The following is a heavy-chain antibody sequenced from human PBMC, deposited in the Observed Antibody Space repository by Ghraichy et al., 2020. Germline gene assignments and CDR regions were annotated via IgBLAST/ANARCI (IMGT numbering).Heavy chain of an antibody. V-gene: IGHV4-4*09. CDR2: IYTSGST. Sequence: SETLSLTCTVSGGSISSYYWSWIRQPPGKGLEWIGYIYTSGSTNYNPSLKSRVTISVDTSKNQFSLKLSSVTAADTAVYYCARHGGGGRPAADTPVVGLVGMDVWGQGTTVTVSS. J-gene: IGHJ6*02. CDR3: ARHGGGGRPAADTPVVGLVGMDV. D-gene: IGHD6-13*01. CDR1: GGSISSYY.